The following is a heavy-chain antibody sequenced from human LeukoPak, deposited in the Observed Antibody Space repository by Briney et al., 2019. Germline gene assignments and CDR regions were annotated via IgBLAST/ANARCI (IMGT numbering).Heavy chain of an antibody. CDR2: ISSANSYI. V-gene: IGHV3-21*04. D-gene: IGHD3-10*01. CDR1: GFTFSSYT. J-gene: IGHJ4*02. CDR3: AKVQITMESDTDDY. Sequence: GGSLRLSYAASGFTFSSYTMNWVRQAPGKGLEWVSSISSANSYIYYVDSVKGQFTISRDNAKNSLDLQMNSLRAEDTAVYYCAKVQITMESDTDDYWGQGTLVTVSS.